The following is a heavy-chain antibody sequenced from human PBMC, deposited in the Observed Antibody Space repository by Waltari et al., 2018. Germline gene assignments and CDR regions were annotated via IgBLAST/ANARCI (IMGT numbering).Heavy chain of an antibody. CDR1: GGSISSGGYY. CDR3: ARVRGGDWDDAFDI. Sequence: QVQLQESGPGLVKPSQTLSLTCTVSGGSISSGGYYWSWIRQHPGKGLEWIGYIYYSGITYDNPSLKNLVTISVDTSKNQFSLKRGSVTAADTAVYYCARVRGGDWDDAFDIWGQGTMVTVSS. J-gene: IGHJ3*02. D-gene: IGHD2-21*01. CDR2: IYYSGIT. V-gene: IGHV4-31*01.